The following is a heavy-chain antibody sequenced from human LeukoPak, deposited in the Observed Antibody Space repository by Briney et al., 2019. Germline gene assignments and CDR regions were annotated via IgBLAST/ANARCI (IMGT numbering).Heavy chain of an antibody. J-gene: IGHJ4*02. D-gene: IGHD5-18*01. Sequence: PGESLRLSCAASGFTFSSYAMSWVRQAPGKGLEWVSGISGSGSSTYYADSVKGRFTISRDNPKNTLFLQLNSLRAEDTAVYYCARRGEAMDPFDYWGQGTLVTVSS. CDR3: ARRGEAMDPFDY. V-gene: IGHV3-23*01. CDR1: GFTFSSYA. CDR2: ISGSGSST.